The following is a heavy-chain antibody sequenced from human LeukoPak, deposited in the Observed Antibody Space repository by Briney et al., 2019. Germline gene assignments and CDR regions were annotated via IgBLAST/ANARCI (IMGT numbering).Heavy chain of an antibody. CDR2: IIPIFGTA. V-gene: IGHV1-69*13. CDR1: GGTFSSYA. CDR3: ARDRDRWSSGSFNWFDP. J-gene: IGHJ5*02. Sequence: SVKVSCKASGGTFSSYAISWVRQAPGQGLEWMGGIIPIFGTANYAQKFQGRVTITADESTSTAYMELSSLRSEDTAVYFCARDRDRWSSGSFNWFDPWGQGTLVTVSS. D-gene: IGHD6-19*01.